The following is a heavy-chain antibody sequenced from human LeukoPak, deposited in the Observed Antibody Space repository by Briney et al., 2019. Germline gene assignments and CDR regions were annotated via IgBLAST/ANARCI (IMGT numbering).Heavy chain of an antibody. Sequence: PSETLSLTCTVSGGSISSYYWSWIRQPPGKGLEWIGRISYSGSTIYHPSLKSRVTMSLDTSKNQFSLDLSSVTAADTAVYYCARRLEESSTISQTNWFDPWGQGTLVTVSS. D-gene: IGHD3-10*01. CDR1: GGSISSYY. V-gene: IGHV4-59*08. CDR3: ARRLEESSTISQTNWFDP. CDR2: ISYSGST. J-gene: IGHJ5*02.